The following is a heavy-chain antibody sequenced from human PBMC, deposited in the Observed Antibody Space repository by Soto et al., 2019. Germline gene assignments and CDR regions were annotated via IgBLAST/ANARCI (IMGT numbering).Heavy chain of an antibody. CDR3: ARGELRYFDWLPNYYYYMDV. CDR1: GGSFSGYY. V-gene: IGHV4-34*01. Sequence: VQLQQWGAGLLKPSETLSLTCAVYGGSFSGYYWGWFRQPPGRGRGGMGEINISGSTNYNPSLKSRVTISVDTSKNQFSLKLSSVTAADTAVYYCARGELRYFDWLPNYYYYMDVWGKGTTVTVSS. CDR2: INISGST. D-gene: IGHD3-9*01. J-gene: IGHJ6*03.